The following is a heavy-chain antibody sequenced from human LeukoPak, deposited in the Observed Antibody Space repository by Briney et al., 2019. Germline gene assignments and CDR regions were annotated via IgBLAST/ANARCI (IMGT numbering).Heavy chain of an antibody. CDR2: ISGSSSYI. V-gene: IGHV3-21*01. J-gene: IGHJ3*02. CDR1: GFTFSSYS. CDR3: AKFYTGSVIPFDI. D-gene: IGHD3-16*02. Sequence: SGGSLRLSCAASGFTFSSYSMNWVRQAPGKGLEWVSFISGSSSYIYYADSVKGRFTISRDNSKNTLYLQMNSLRAEDTAVYYCAKFYTGSVIPFDIWGQGTMVTVSS.